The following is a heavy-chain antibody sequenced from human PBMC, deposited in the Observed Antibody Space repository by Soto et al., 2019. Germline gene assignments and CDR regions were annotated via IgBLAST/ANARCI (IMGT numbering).Heavy chain of an antibody. V-gene: IGHV4-34*01. J-gene: IGHJ4*02. Sequence: GFYCRRIRKAPGKGLEWIGEIYDARRSTYNPSLRSRVTISAVASSQQFTLRLISLTAADTAIYYCARGRWSDRLLYWGQGALVTVSS. D-gene: IGHD2-2*02. CDR2: IYDARRS. CDR3: ARGRWSDRLLY. CDR1: GFY.